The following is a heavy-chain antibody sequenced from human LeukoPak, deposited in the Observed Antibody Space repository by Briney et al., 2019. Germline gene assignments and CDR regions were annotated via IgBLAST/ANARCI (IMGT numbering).Heavy chain of an antibody. V-gene: IGHV3-30*18. D-gene: IGHD6-6*01. CDR2: ISHDGTVQ. J-gene: IGHJ4*02. CDR1: GFTFSNYA. Sequence: PGGSLRLSCAASGFTFSNYAMNWVRQAPGKGLEWVAVISHDGTVQYYADSVRGRFTISRDNSKNTLSLQMNSLRTEDTALYYCAKEGAAKTAARLDCWGQGTLVTVSS. CDR3: AKEGAAKTAARLDC.